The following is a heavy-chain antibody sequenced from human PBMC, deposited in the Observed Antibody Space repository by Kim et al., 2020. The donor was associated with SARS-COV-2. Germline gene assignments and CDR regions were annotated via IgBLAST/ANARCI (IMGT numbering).Heavy chain of an antibody. J-gene: IGHJ3*02. CDR2: ISGRGGSI. V-gene: IGHV3-23*01. CDR3: GKDPLYSGNDRGAFDI. D-gene: IGHD5-12*01. Sequence: GGSLRLSCAASGFTFSSYAMSWVRQAPGKGLEWVSAISGRGGSIYYAASVKGRFTISRDNSKNTLYLQMNSLRAEDTAVYYCGKDPLYSGNDRGAFDIWGQGSMVTVSS. CDR1: GFTFSSYA.